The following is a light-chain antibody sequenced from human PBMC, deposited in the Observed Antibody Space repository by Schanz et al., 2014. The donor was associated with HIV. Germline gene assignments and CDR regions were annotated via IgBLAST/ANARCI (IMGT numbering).Light chain of an antibody. CDR2: TDI. CDR3: QSFDSSLSGSRV. CDR1: SSNIGAGYA. Sequence: QSVLTQPPSVSGAPGQRVTISCTGSSSNIGAGYAVHWYQQLPGTAPRLLIYTDINRPSGVPERFSGSKSGSSASLAITGLQAEDEADYYCQSFDSSLSGSRVFGGGTQLTVL. V-gene: IGLV1-40*01. J-gene: IGLJ7*01.